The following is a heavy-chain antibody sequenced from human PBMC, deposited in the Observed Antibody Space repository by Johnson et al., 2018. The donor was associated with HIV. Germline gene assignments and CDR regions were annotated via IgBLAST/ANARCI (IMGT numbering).Heavy chain of an antibody. CDR3: ARVEQQLWLRGAFDI. V-gene: IGHV3-30*02. CDR1: GFTFSSYG. CDR2: IQYDGSNK. J-gene: IGHJ3*02. D-gene: IGHD5-18*01. Sequence: VQLVESGGGVVQPGGSLRLSCAASGFTFSSYGMHWVRQAPGKGLEWVSFIQYDGSNKYYADSVKGRFTISRDNSKNTLYLQMNSLRAEDTAVYYCARVEQQLWLRGAFDIWGQGTMVTVSS.